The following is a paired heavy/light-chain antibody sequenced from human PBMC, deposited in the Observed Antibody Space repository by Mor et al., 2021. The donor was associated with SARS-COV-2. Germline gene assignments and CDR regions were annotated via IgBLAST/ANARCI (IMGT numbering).Heavy chain of an antibody. Sequence: QVHLQESGPGLVKPSQTLSLTCTVSGGSISSGTNYWSWIRQHPGKGLEWIGHIYYGGSTSYNPSLKSRITILRDTSKNQFSLNLSSVTAADTAVYYCARTIRRAYSGYDEYFDFWGQGTLVTVSS. J-gene: IGHJ4*02. CDR1: GGSISSGTNY. CDR2: IYYGGST. CDR3: ARTIRRAYSGYDEYFDF. D-gene: IGHD5-12*01. V-gene: IGHV4-31*03.
Light chain of an antibody. V-gene: IGLV1-40*01. CDR2: GNN. Sequence: QSVLTQPPSVSGAPGQRVTISCTGSSSNIGAGYDVHWYQQLPGTAPKLLIYGNNNRPSGVPDQFSGSKSGTSASLAITGLQADDEADYYCQSYDSSLSASVFGAGTKLTVL. CDR1: SSNIGAGYD. CDR3: QSYDSSLSASV. J-gene: IGLJ3*02.